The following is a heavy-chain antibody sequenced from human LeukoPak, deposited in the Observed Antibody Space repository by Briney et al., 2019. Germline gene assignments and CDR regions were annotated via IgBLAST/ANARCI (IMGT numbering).Heavy chain of an antibody. CDR3: ARLYGNYQNYFDY. CDR1: GGSISTITYY. J-gene: IGHJ4*02. V-gene: IGHV4-39*07. D-gene: IGHD1-7*01. Sequence: SETLSLTCTVSGGSISTITYYRGWIRQPPGKGLEWVGHMYYRGNTFYNPSLKSRVTISVDTSKNQFSLKLRSVTAADTAVYYCARLYGNYQNYFDYWGQGTLVTVSS. CDR2: MYYRGNT.